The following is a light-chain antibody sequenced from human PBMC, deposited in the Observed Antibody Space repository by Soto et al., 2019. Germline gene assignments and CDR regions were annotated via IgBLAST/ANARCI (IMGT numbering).Light chain of an antibody. CDR2: DAS. J-gene: IGKJ1*01. CDR1: QSVSSD. V-gene: IGKV3D-15*01. CDR3: QQYGSLGT. Sequence: EIVMTQSPATLSVSPGERATLSCRASQSVSSDFAWYQQKPGQAPRLLIYDASNRATGIPARFSGSGSGTDFTLTISRLEPEDFAVYYCQQYGSLGTFGQGTKVDIK.